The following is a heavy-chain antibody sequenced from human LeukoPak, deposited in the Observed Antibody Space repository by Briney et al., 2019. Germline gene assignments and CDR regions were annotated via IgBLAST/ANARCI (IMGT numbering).Heavy chain of an antibody. J-gene: IGHJ6*02. CDR1: GFTFDDYA. CDR3: ARDHPDV. V-gene: IGHV3-9*01. Sequence: GRSLRLSCAASGFTFDDYAMHWVRQAPGKGLEWVSGISWNSGSIGYADSVKGRFTISRDNAKNSLYLQMNSLRAEDTAVYYCARDHPDVWGQGTTVTVSS. CDR2: ISWNSGSI.